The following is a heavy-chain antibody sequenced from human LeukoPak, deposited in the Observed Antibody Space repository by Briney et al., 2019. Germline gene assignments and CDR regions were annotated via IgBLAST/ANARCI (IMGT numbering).Heavy chain of an antibody. D-gene: IGHD1-1*01. CDR3: ARDLILNWNDDGRDY. V-gene: IGHV1-2*04. CDR1: GYTFTGYY. Sequence: ASVKVSCKASGYTFTGYYMHWVRQAPGQGLEWMGWINPNSGGTNYAQKFQGWVTMTRDTSISTAYMELSSLRSDDTAVYYCARDLILNWNDDGRDYWGQGTLVTVSS. CDR2: INPNSGGT. J-gene: IGHJ4*02.